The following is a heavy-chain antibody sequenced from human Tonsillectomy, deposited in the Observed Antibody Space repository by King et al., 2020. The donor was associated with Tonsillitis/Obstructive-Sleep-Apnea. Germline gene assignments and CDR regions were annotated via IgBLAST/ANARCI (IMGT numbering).Heavy chain of an antibody. D-gene: IGHD3-10*01. CDR3: ARGPPFKKLLWFGFGYYYYYLDV. V-gene: IGHV3-30*04. CDR1: GFTFSSYA. CDR2: ISYDGSNK. J-gene: IGHJ6*03. Sequence: VQLVESGGGVVQPGRSLRLSCAASGFTFSSYAMHWVRQAPGKGLEWVAVISYDGSNKYYADSVKGRFTISRDNSKNTLYLQMNSLRAEDTAVYYCARGPPFKKLLWFGFGYYYYYLDVWGQGTTVTVSS.